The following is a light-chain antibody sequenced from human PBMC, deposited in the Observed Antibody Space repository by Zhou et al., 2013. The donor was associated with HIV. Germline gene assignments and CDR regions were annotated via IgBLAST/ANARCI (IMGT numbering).Light chain of an antibody. J-gene: IGKJ1*01. Sequence: EFVLTQSPGTLSLSPGERATLSCRTSQSVTSNFLAWYQQKPGQAPRLLIYTVSNRATGIPDRFSGSGSGTDFTLTISRLEPEDFAVYYCQQYGSSPWTFGQGTKVEIK. CDR1: QSVTSNF. CDR2: TVS. CDR3: QQYGSSPWT. V-gene: IGKV3-20*01.